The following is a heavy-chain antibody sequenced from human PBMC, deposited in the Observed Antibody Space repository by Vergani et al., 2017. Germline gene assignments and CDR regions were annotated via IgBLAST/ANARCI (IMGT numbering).Heavy chain of an antibody. D-gene: IGHD1-26*01. Sequence: QLQLQESGPGLVKPSETLSLTCTVSGGSISSSSYYWGWIRQPPGKGLEWIGELYHSGITNYNPSLKSRVTISVDKSKNQFSLKLSSVTAADTAVYYCARDRGLYSGSYYYYYYGMDVWGQGTTVTVSS. J-gene: IGHJ6*02. CDR3: ARDRGLYSGSYYYYYYGMDV. CDR1: GGSISSSSYY. V-gene: IGHV4-39*07. CDR2: LYHSGIT.